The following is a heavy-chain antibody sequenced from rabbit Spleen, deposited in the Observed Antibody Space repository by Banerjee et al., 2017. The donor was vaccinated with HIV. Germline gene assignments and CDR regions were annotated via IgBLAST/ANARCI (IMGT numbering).Heavy chain of an antibody. Sequence: QSLEESGGGLVQPEGSLALTCKASGFSFSSSDYICWVRQAPGKGLEWIACIYITGGSTFYANWAKGRFTISETSSTAVTLQSTSLTAADTATYFCARDDSSYDYIDGYCNLWGQGTLVTVS. CDR3: ARDDSSYDYIDGYCNL. CDR1: GFSFSSSDY. V-gene: IGHV1S40*01. CDR2: IYITGGST. J-gene: IGHJ4*01. D-gene: IGHD6-1*01.